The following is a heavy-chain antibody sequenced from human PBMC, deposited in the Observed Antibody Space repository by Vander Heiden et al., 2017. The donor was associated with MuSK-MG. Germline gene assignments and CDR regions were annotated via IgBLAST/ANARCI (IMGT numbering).Heavy chain of an antibody. CDR3: ARYGDYVAWYFDL. V-gene: IGHV2-26*01. D-gene: IGHD4-17*01. CDR2: IFANDEK. J-gene: IGHJ2*01. Sequence: QVTLKASGPVLVKPTEPRTLPCTVSGFSLSNARMGVSGIRQPPGKALEWLAHIFANDEKSYSTSLKSRLTISKDTSKSQVVLTRTNMDPVDTATYYCARYGDYVAWYFDLWGRGTLVPGSS. CDR1: GFSLSNARMG.